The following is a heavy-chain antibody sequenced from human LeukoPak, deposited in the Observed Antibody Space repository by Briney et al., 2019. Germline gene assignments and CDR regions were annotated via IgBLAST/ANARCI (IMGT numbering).Heavy chain of an antibody. CDR1: GDSITIYY. J-gene: IGHJ6*03. V-gene: IGHV4-59*12. D-gene: IGHD6-13*01. CDR3: ARDIRIAAAGAHMDV. Sequence: SETLSLTCSVPGDSITIYYWTWIRQPPGKGLEWIGYIDHTGSTNYSPSLNSRVTISVDTSKNQFSLKLSSVTAADTAVYYCARDIRIAAAGAHMDVWGKGTTVTISS. CDR2: IDHTGST.